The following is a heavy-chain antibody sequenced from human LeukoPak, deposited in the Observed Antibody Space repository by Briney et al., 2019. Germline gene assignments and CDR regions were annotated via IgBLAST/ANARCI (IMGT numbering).Heavy chain of an antibody. J-gene: IGHJ4*02. D-gene: IGHD6-13*01. CDR1: GFTFDDYA. Sequence: GGSLRLSCAASGFTFDDYAMHWVRQAPGKGLEWVSGISWNSGSIGYADSVKGRFTIPRDNAKNSLYLQMNSLRAEDTALYYCAKGVSSSWYLFDYWGQGTLVTVSS. CDR2: ISWNSGSI. CDR3: AKGVSSSWYLFDY. V-gene: IGHV3-9*01.